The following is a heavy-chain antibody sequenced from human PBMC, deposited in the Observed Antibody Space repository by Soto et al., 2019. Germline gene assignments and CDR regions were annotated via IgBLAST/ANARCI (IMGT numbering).Heavy chain of an antibody. CDR1: GFTLSNND. D-gene: IGHD3-10*01. CDR3: ARELASGN. V-gene: IGHV3-30*03. Sequence: QVQLVESGRGVVQPGRSLRLSCAASGFTLSNNDMHWVRQAPGKGLEWVAVISRDGNTKFYADSVKGRFVISKDNSENTLYLQMNSLRLEDTAVYFCARELASGNWGQGTLVTVSS. J-gene: IGHJ4*02. CDR2: ISRDGNTK.